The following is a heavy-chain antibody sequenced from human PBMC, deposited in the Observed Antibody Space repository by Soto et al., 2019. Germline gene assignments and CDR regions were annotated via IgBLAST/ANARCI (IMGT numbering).Heavy chain of an antibody. J-gene: IGHJ5*02. CDR2: ISGSGGSS. D-gene: IGHD7-27*01. CDR1: GFTFSSYA. Sequence: EVQLLESGGGLVQPGGSLRLSCAASGFTFSSYAMRWVLQAPGKGLEWVSAISGSGGSSYYADSVKGRFTISRDNSKNTLYLQMNGLRAEDTGVYYCAKYLFELAWGWFVPWGQGTLVTVSS. CDR3: AKYLFELAWGWFVP. V-gene: IGHV3-23*01.